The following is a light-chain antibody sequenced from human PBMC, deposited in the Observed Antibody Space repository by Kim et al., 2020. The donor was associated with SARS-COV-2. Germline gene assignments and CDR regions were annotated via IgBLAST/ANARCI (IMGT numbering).Light chain of an antibody. J-gene: IGLJ1*01. Sequence: GQKVTISSSRSSSNNGNSYVSWYQQHPGTAPNLLIYVNNKRPSGIPDRFSGSKSGTSATLGITGLQTEDEADYYCGTWDSSLTAGVFGDGTKVTVL. V-gene: IGLV1-51*01. CDR3: GTWDSSLTAGV. CDR2: VNN. CDR1: SSNNGNSY.